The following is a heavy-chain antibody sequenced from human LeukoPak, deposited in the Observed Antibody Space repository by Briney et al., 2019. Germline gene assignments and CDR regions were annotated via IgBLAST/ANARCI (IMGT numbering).Heavy chain of an antibody. CDR1: DESFSGYY. D-gene: IGHD5-18*01. J-gene: IGHJ4*02. V-gene: IGHV3-53*01. Sequence: ETLSLTCAVYDESFSGYYWSWVRQAPGKGLEWVSVIDSDDITYYADSVKGRFIISRDNSKSTVYLQMNSLRAEDTAVYYCAREFAGGSGYGPFDYWGQGTLVTVSS. CDR3: AREFAGGSGYGPFDY. CDR2: IDSDDIT.